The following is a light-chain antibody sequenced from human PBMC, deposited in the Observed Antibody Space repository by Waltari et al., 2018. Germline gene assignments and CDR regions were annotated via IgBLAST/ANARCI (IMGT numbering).Light chain of an antibody. CDR2: RAS. V-gene: IGKV3-20*01. Sequence: EIVLTQSPGTAFLSTGERVNLSCRASQTVGSSSLAWYQQKPGQAPRLVIYRASRRATGIPDRFSGSGSGTDFSLTISRLEPEDFAVYYCQQHGTLPATFGQGTKVEIK. J-gene: IGKJ1*01. CDR1: QTVGSSS. CDR3: QQHGTLPAT.